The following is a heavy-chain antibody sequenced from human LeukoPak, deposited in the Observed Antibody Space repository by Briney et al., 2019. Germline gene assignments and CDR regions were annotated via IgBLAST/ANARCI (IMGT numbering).Heavy chain of an antibody. CDR1: GFTFDDYA. J-gene: IGHJ4*02. CDR3: ARQGVAAAAFDY. V-gene: IGHV3-9*01. CDR2: ISWNSGSI. Sequence: GGSLRLSCAASGFTFDDYAMHWVRQAPGKGLEWVSGISWNSGSIGYADSVKGRFTISRDNAKNSLYLQMNSLRAEDTAVYYCARQGVAAAAFDYWGQGTLVTVSS. D-gene: IGHD6-13*01.